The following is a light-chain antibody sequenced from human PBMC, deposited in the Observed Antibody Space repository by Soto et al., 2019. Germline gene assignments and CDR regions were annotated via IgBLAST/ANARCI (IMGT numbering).Light chain of an antibody. Sequence: IHMTHSPSSLSASVGDRVTITCQASQDISNYLNWYQQKPGKAPKLLIYDASNLETGVPSRFSGSGSGTDFTFTIISRQPEDIVTYYCQQYANLPSTFGQGTRLEIK. J-gene: IGKJ5*01. CDR3: QQYANLPST. CDR2: DAS. V-gene: IGKV1-33*01. CDR1: QDISNY.